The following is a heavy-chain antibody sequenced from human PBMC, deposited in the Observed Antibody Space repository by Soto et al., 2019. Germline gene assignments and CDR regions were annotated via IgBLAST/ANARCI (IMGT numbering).Heavy chain of an antibody. CDR3: AGAPEGGGYFDI. J-gene: IGHJ3*02. CDR1: GYTFTRNP. Sequence: QVQLVQSGAEVKTSGASVKVSCRASGYTFTRNPMHWVRQAPGQRLEWMGWINTANGNKKYAENFQGRVSISRDTSATTAYMELSSLRFEDTAVYYCAGAPEGGGYFDIWGQGTRVTVSS. V-gene: IGHV1-3*04. CDR2: INTANGNK. D-gene: IGHD3-22*01.